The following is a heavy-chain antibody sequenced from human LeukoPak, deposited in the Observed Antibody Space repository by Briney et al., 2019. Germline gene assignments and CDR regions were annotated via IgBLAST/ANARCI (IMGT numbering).Heavy chain of an antibody. D-gene: IGHD6-19*01. CDR1: GYTFTSYY. CDR3: ARANVAGTVAVDY. J-gene: IGHJ4*02. Sequence: RASVKVSCKASGYTFTSYYMHWVRQAPGQGLEWMGIINPSGGSTSYAQRFQGRVTMTRDMSTSTVYMELSSLRSEDTAVYYCARANVAGTVAVDYWGQGTLVTVSS. CDR2: INPSGGST. V-gene: IGHV1-46*01.